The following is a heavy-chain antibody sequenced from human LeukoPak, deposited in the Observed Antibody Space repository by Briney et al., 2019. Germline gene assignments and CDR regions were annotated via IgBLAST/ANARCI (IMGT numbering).Heavy chain of an antibody. D-gene: IGHD2-2*01. CDR3: VKDRFSTSPSYFDY. V-gene: IGHV3-23*01. Sequence: PGGSLRLSCAAAGFTFTRSAMSWVRQAPGKGLEWVSGIGGSGESSYYPDSVKGRFIISRDNSKNTLFLQMNSLRAEDTAVYYCVKDRFSTSPSYFDYWGQGTLVAVSS. CDR1: GFTFTRSA. CDR2: IGGSGESS. J-gene: IGHJ4*02.